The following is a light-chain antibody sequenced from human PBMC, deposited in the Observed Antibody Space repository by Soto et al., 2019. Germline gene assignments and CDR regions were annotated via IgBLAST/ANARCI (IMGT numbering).Light chain of an antibody. J-gene: IGLJ2*01. CDR2: EVI. CDR3: SSYTSNSTLV. Sequence: QSVLTQPASVSGSPGQSITISCTATSSDLGAYNYVSWYQQYPGKAPKLMIYEVINRPSGVSNRFSGSKSGNTASLIISGLQAEDEADYYCSSYTSNSTLVFGGGTKLTVL. V-gene: IGLV2-14*01. CDR1: SSDLGAYNY.